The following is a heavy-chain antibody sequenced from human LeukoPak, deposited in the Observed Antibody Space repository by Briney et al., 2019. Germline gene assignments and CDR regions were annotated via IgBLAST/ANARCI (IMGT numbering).Heavy chain of an antibody. CDR2: INGSGGST. V-gene: IGHV3-23*01. CDR3: VKLRSIAAAGLTFDY. Sequence: PGGSLRLSCAASGFTFSSYAMSWVRQAPGKGLAWVSVINGSGGSTYYADSVKGRFTISRDNSKNTLYLQMNSLRAEDTTVYYCVKLRSIAAAGLTFDYWGQGTLVTVSS. D-gene: IGHD6-13*01. CDR1: GFTFSSYA. J-gene: IGHJ4*02.